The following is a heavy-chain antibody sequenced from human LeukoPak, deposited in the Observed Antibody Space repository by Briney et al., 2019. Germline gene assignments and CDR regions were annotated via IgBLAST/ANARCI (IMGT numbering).Heavy chain of an antibody. CDR2: IYYSGST. V-gene: IGHV4-31*03. Sequence: PSETLALTCTVSGGSSSSGGYYWSWIRQHPGKGLEWIGYIYYSGSTYYNPSLKSRVTISVDTSKNQFSLKLSSVTAADTAVYYCARAPIKEQQLVVDCWYFDLWGRGTLVTVSS. CDR1: GGSSSSGGYY. D-gene: IGHD6-13*01. J-gene: IGHJ2*01. CDR3: ARAPIKEQQLVVDCWYFDL.